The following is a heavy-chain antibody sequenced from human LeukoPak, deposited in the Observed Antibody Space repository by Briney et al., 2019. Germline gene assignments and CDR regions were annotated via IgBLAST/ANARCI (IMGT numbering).Heavy chain of an antibody. CDR2: INSDGSST. D-gene: IGHD3-3*01. CDR3: ARVGYYDFWSGYRDAFDI. J-gene: IGHJ3*02. CDR1: GFTFSSYW. V-gene: IGHV3-74*01. Sequence: PGGSLRLSCAASGFTFSSYWMHWVRQAPGKGLVWVSRINSDGSSTSYADSVKGRFTISRDNAKNSLYLQMNSLRAEDTAVYYCARVGYYDFWSGYRDAFDIWGQGTMVTVSS.